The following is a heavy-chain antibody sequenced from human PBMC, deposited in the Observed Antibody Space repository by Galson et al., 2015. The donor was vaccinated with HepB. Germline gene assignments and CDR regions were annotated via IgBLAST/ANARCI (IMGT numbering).Heavy chain of an antibody. CDR1: EFTFSNYR. V-gene: IGHV3-7*04. Sequence: SLRLSCAASEFTFSNYRMTWVRQAPGKGLEWVANINQDGSEKYYVDSVKGRFTVSRDNAKNSLYLQMNSLRPEDTAVYYCTRGIVTGIDYFDYWGQGILVTVSS. CDR2: INQDGSEK. CDR3: TRGIVTGIDYFDY. D-gene: IGHD1-20*01. J-gene: IGHJ4*02.